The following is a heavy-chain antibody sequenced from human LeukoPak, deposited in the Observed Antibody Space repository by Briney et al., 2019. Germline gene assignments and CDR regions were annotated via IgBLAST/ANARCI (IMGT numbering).Heavy chain of an antibody. CDR1: GFTVSSNY. D-gene: IGHD6-13*01. Sequence: GGSLRLSCAASGFTVSSNYMSWVRQAPGKGLEWVSVIYSGGNIYYADSVKGRFTISRDNSKNTLYLQMNSLRAEDTAVYYCARGGSSSWYGGGFDYWGQGTLVTVSS. V-gene: IGHV3-53*01. J-gene: IGHJ4*02. CDR3: ARGGSSSWYGGGFDY. CDR2: IYSGGNI.